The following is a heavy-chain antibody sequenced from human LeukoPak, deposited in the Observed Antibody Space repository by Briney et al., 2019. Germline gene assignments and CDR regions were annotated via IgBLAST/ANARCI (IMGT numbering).Heavy chain of an antibody. J-gene: IGHJ3*01. D-gene: IGHD3-22*01. Sequence: LPGGSLRLSCAASGFTFSSYAMSWVRQAPGKGLEWVSCISASYGSTYYADSVKGRFTISRDNSKNTLYLQMNSLRPEDTAVYYCAKDYYYDPVDAFDVWGQGTMVSVSS. V-gene: IGHV3-23*01. CDR1: GFTFSSYA. CDR2: ISASYGST. CDR3: AKDYYYDPVDAFDV.